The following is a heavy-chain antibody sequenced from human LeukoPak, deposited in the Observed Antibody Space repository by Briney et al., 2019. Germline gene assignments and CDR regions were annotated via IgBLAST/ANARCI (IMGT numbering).Heavy chain of an antibody. D-gene: IGHD1-26*01. J-gene: IGHJ5*02. CDR1: GYTLTELS. Sequence: GASETVSCKVSGYTLTELSMHWVRHAPGKGHERMGSFEPEDSETIYAQHFHGRVTMTEETTTDTPYTELRSLVSDATAADYCSADGWEGVYPWGQGTLVTVS. CDR2: FEPEDSET. V-gene: IGHV1-24*01. CDR3: SADGWEGVYP.